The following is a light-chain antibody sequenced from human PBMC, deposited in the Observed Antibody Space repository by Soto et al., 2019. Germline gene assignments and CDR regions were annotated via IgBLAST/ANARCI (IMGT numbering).Light chain of an antibody. J-gene: IGLJ1*01. CDR2: DVT. V-gene: IGLV2-11*01. Sequence: QSALTQPRSVSGSPGQSVTISCTGTSSDVGSYNYVSWYQQHPGKAPKLMLYDVTKRPSGVPDRFSGSKSGNTASLTISGLQAEDESDYYCCSYAGSYTLVFGAGTKLTVL. CDR1: SSDVGSYNY. CDR3: CSYAGSYTLV.